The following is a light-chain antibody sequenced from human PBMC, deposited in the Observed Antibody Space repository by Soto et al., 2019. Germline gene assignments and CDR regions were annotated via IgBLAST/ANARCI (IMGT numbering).Light chain of an antibody. CDR3: SSYTSSSTLVYV. V-gene: IGLV2-14*03. CDR1: SSDVGGYNY. J-gene: IGLJ1*01. Sequence: QSALTQPASVSGSPGQSITISCTGTSSDVGGYNYVSWYQHHPGKAPKLMIYDVSNWPSGVANRFSGSKSGNTASLTISGLQAEDEADYYCSSYTSSSTLVYVFGTGTKVTVL. CDR2: DVS.